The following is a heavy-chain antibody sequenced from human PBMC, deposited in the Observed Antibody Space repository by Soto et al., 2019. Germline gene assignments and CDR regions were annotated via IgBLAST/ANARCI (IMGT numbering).Heavy chain of an antibody. Sequence: GGSLRLSCAASGFTFSSYAMSWVRQAPGKGLEWVSAISGSGGSTYYADSVKGRFTISRDNSKNTLYLQMNSLRAEDTAVYYCAKGPYSSGSTRNNWFDPWGQGTLVTVSS. CDR3: AKGPYSSGSTRNNWFDP. D-gene: IGHD6-19*01. CDR2: ISGSGGST. CDR1: GFTFSSYA. V-gene: IGHV3-23*01. J-gene: IGHJ5*02.